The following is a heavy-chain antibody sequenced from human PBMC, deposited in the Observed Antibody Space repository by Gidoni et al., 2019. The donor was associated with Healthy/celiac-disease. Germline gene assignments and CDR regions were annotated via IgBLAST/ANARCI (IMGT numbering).Heavy chain of an antibody. CDR3: ARGRYYDSSGYYYYYYYMDV. CDR2: IDHSGST. CDR1: GGSFSGYY. Sequence: QVQLQQWGAGLLKPSETLSLTCAVYGGSFSGYYWSWIRQPPGKGLEWMGEIDHSGSTNYNPSLKSRVTISVDTSKNQFSLKLSSVTAADTAVYYCARGRYYDSSGYYYYYYYMDVWGKGTTVTVSS. V-gene: IGHV4-34*01. D-gene: IGHD3-22*01. J-gene: IGHJ6*03.